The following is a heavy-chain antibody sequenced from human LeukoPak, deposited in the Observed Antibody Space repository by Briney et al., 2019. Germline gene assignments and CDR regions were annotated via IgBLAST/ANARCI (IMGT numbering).Heavy chain of an antibody. V-gene: IGHV4-59*08. D-gene: IGHD2-15*01. CDR1: GGSISSYY. CDR3: ARHVTVYCSGGSCYSGLSWFDP. J-gene: IGHJ5*02. CDR2: IYYSGST. Sequence: SETLPLTCTVSGGSISSYYWSWIRQPPGKGLEWIGYIYYSGSTNYNPSLKSRVTISVDTSKNQFSLKLSSVTAADTAVYYCARHVTVYCSGGSCYSGLSWFDPWGQGTLVTVSS.